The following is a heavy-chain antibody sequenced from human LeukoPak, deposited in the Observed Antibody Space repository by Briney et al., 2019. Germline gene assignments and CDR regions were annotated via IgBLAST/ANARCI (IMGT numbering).Heavy chain of an antibody. CDR3: ARSGGSPWAYYFDY. CDR2: ISSNGGST. Sequence: GGSLRLSCAASGFTFSSYALHWVRQAPGKGLECVSAISSNGGSTYYANSVKGRFTISRDNSKNTLYLQMGSLRAEDMAVYYCARSGGSPWAYYFDYWAQGTLVTVSS. V-gene: IGHV3-64*01. J-gene: IGHJ4*02. D-gene: IGHD1-26*01. CDR1: GFTFSSYA.